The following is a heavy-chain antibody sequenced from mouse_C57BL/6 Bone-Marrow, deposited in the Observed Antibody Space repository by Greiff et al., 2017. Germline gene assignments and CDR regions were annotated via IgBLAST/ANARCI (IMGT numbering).Heavy chain of an antibody. CDR1: GYNFTSYW. D-gene: IGHD1-1*01. Sequence: QVQLQQSGAELVKPGASVKMSCKASGYNFTSYWITWVKQRPGQGLEWIGDIYPGSGSTNYNEKFKSKATLTADTSSSTAYMQLSSLTSEDSAVYYCSYYYGTTGWYFDVWGTGTTVTVSS. CDR3: SYYYGTTGWYFDV. V-gene: IGHV1-55*01. CDR2: IYPGSGST. J-gene: IGHJ1*03.